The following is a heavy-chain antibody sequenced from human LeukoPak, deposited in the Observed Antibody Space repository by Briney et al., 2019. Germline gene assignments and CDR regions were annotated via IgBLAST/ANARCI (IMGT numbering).Heavy chain of an antibody. CDR2: ISGSGGST. CDR1: GFTFSSYA. CDR3: AKDNWVAWYYDFWSGYSEDY. J-gene: IGHJ4*02. V-gene: IGHV3-23*01. Sequence: GGSLRLSCAASGFTFSSYAMSWVRQAPGKGLEWVSAISGSGGSTYYADSVKGRFTNSRDNSKNTLYLQMNSLRAEDTAVYYCAKDNWVAWYYDFWSGYSEDYWGQGTLVTVSS. D-gene: IGHD3-3*01.